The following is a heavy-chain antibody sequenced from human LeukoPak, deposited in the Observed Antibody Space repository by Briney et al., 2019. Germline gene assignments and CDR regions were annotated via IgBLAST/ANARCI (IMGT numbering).Heavy chain of an antibody. V-gene: IGHV3-74*01. CDR2: INSDGSST. D-gene: IGHD6-19*01. CDR1: GFTFSSYW. CDR3: ARAGFFGSVAVAGYYYYGMGV. J-gene: IGHJ6*02. Sequence: QPGGSLRLSCAASGFTFSSYWMHWVRQAPGKGLVWVSRINSDGSSTSYADSVKGRFTISRDNAKNTLYLQMNSLRAEDTAVYYCARAGFFGSVAVAGYYYYGMGVWGQGTTVTVSS.